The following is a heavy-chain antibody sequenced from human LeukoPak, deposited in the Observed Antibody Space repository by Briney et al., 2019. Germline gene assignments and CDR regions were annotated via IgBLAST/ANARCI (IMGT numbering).Heavy chain of an antibody. CDR1: GGSISSYY. J-gene: IGHJ6*02. D-gene: IGHD5-24*01. Sequence: SETLSLTCTVSGGSISSYYWSWIRQPPGKGLEWIGYIYYSGSTNYNPSLKSRVTISVDTSKNQFSLKLSSVTAADTAVYYCARGAGGGYNSHSGFHGYGMDVWGQGTTVTVSS. CDR2: IYYSGST. CDR3: ARGAGGGYNSHSGFHGYGMDV. V-gene: IGHV4-59*01.